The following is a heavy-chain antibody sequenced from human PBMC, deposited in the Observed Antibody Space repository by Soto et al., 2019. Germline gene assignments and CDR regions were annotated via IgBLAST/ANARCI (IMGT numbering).Heavy chain of an antibody. Sequence: GGSLRLSCAASGFTFSSYAMHWVRQAPGKGLEWVAVISYDGSNKYYADSVKGRFTISRDNSKNTMYLQMKSLRAEDTAVYYCARETRELNYGNYYYCMDVLGHGTTITVSS. CDR1: GFTFSSYA. D-gene: IGHD1-26*01. J-gene: IGHJ6*02. CDR2: ISYDGSNK. V-gene: IGHV3-30-3*01. CDR3: ARETRELNYGNYYYCMDV.